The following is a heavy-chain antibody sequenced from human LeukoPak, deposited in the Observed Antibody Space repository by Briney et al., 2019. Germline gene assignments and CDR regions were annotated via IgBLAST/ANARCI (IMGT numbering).Heavy chain of an antibody. CDR1: GGSVRSASYY. CDR2: IYYSGST. Sequence: SETLSLTCTVSGGSVRSASYYWGWIRQPPGKGLEWIASIYYSGSTNYNPSLKSRVTISVDTSKNQFSLKLSSVTAADTAVYYCARRGGGIQLWFDYWGQGTLVTVSS. D-gene: IGHD5-18*01. V-gene: IGHV4-39*01. J-gene: IGHJ4*02. CDR3: ARRGGGIQLWFDY.